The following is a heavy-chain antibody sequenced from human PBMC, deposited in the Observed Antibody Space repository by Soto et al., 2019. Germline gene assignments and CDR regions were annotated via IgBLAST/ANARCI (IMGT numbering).Heavy chain of an antibody. Sequence: EVQLVESGGRLVQPGRSLRLSCVGTGLNFDDFAMHWVRQAPGKGLERVSGITWNSRVLAYADSVKGRFTISRANARNSLYLQMDSLRDEDTVLYYCAKGRNDFWSPYYFDSWGQGTLVTVSS. CDR2: ITWNSRVL. CDR3: AKGRNDFWSPYYFDS. J-gene: IGHJ4*02. CDR1: GLNFDDFA. V-gene: IGHV3-9*01. D-gene: IGHD3-3*01.